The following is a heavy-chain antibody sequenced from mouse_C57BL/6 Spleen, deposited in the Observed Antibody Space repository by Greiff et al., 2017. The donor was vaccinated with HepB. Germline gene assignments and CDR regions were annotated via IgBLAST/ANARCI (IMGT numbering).Heavy chain of an antibody. D-gene: IGHD1-1*01. CDR1: GYTFTDYE. Sequence: QVQLKESGAELVRPGASVTLSCKASGYTFTDYEMHWVKQTPVHGLEWIGAIDPETGGTAYNQKFKGKAILTADKSSSTAYMELRSLTSEDSAVYYCTRRVGRDAMDYWGQGTSVTVSS. CDR2: IDPETGGT. J-gene: IGHJ4*01. V-gene: IGHV1-15*01. CDR3: TRRVGRDAMDY.